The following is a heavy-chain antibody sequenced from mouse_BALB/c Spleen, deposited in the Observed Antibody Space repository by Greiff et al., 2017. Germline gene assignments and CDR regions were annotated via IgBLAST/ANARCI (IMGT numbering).Heavy chain of an antibody. Sequence: VQLQQSGAELAKPGASVKMSCKASGYTFTSYWMHWVKQRPGQGLEWIGYINPSTGYTEYNQKFKDKATLTADKSSSTAYMQLSSLTSENSAVYFCARGGYDQYYFDYWGQGTTLTVSS. CDR1: GYTFTSYW. CDR2: INPSTGYT. CDR3: ARGGYDQYYFDY. J-gene: IGHJ2*01. V-gene: IGHV1-7*01. D-gene: IGHD1-2*01.